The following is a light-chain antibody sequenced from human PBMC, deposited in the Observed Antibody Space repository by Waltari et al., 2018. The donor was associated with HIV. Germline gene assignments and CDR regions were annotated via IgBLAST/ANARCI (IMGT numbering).Light chain of an antibody. CDR2: DND. J-gene: IGLJ3*02. CDR3: GTWDTSLNVWV. V-gene: IGLV1-51*01. Sequence: QSVLTQPPSVSAAPGQKVTISCPGSSYNTGNNHLCWYQHLPGTAPKLLIYDNDRRPSGIPDRFSGSKSGTSATLGVSGLQTGDEADYYCGTWDTSLNVWVFGGGTKLTVL. CDR1: SYNTGNNH.